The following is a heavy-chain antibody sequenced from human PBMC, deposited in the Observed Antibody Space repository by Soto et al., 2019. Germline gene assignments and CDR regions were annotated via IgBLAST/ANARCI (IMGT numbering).Heavy chain of an antibody. CDR3: ARGRPYGMDV. CDR2: IDSDGSST. Sequence: EVQLVESGGGLVQSGGSLRVSCAASGFTFGSYWMNWVRQAPGKGLVWVSRIDSDGSSTTYADSVKGRFTTSRDNAKNTLYLQMSSLRVEDTAVYYCARGRPYGMDVWGQGTTVTVSS. J-gene: IGHJ6*02. V-gene: IGHV3-74*01. CDR1: GFTFGSYW.